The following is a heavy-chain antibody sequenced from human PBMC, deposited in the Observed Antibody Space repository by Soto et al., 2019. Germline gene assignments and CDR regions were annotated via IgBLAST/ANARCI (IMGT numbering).Heavy chain of an antibody. D-gene: IGHD3-3*01. CDR2: ISSSSSYI. Sequence: EVQLVESGGGLVKPGGSLRLSCAASGFTFSSYSMNWVRQAPGKGLEWVSSISSSSSYIYYADSVKGRFTISRDNAKNSLYLQMNSLRAEDTAVYYCAGAFLEWLFDYWGQGTLVTVSS. J-gene: IGHJ4*02. CDR1: GFTFSSYS. V-gene: IGHV3-21*01. CDR3: AGAFLEWLFDY.